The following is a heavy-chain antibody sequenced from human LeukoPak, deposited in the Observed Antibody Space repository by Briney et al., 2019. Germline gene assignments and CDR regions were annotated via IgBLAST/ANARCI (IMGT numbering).Heavy chain of an antibody. CDR3: ARALLWFGELLGDYYYGMDV. CDR2: INAGNGNT. Sequence: ASVKVSCKASGYTFTSYAMHWVRQAPGQRLEWMGWINAGNGNTKYSQKFQGRVTITRDTSASTAYMELSSLRSEDTAVYYCARALLWFGELLGDYYYGMDVWGKGTRSPSPQ. D-gene: IGHD3-10*01. V-gene: IGHV1-3*01. CDR1: GYTFTSYA. J-gene: IGHJ6*04.